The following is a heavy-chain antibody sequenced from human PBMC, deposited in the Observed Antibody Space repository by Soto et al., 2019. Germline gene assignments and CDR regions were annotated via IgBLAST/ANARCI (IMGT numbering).Heavy chain of an antibody. V-gene: IGHV1-46*03. J-gene: IGHJ6*03. CDR3: ARCGYYGSGSYFGVPTYMDV. D-gene: IGHD3-10*01. CDR2: INPSGGST. CDR1: GYTFTSYY. Sequence: ASVKVSCKASGYTFTSYYMHWVRQAPGQGLEWMGIINPSGGSTSYAQKFQGRVTMTRDTSTSTVYMELSSLRSEDTAVYYCARCGYYGSGSYFGVPTYMDVWGKGTTVTVS.